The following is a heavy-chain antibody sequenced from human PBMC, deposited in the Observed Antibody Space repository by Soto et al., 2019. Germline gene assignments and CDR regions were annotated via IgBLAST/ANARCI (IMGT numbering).Heavy chain of an antibody. Sequence: QVQLVQSGAEVKKPGSSVKVSCKASGGTFSSYAISWVRQAPGQGLEWMGGIIPIFGTANYAQKFQGRVKITADESTSTAYMELSSLRSEDTAVYYCARGYETYYYDSSSSRAFDIWGQGTMVTVSS. CDR2: IIPIFGTA. V-gene: IGHV1-69*01. CDR3: ARGYETYYYDSSSSRAFDI. D-gene: IGHD3-22*01. CDR1: GGTFSSYA. J-gene: IGHJ3*02.